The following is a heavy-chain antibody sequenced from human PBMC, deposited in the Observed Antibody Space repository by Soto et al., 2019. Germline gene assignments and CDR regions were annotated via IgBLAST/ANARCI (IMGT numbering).Heavy chain of an antibody. V-gene: IGHV3-23*01. CDR1: GFSFSTYG. CDR2: VSGGSGVT. J-gene: IGHJ4*02. D-gene: IGHD1-1*01. CDR3: AKWNGYGDY. Sequence: EVQLLESGGGLVQPGGSLRLSCAVSGFSFSTYGVTWVRQAPGKGLEWVSGVSGGSGVTHYADSVKGRFTITGDNSKNTVYLHMNNLRVEDTAVYYCAKWNGYGDYWGQGNLVTVSS.